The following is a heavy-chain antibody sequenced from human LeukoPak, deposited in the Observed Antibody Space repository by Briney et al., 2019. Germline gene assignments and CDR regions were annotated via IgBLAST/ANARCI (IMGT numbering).Heavy chain of an antibody. J-gene: IGHJ5*02. D-gene: IGHD3-3*02. CDR1: GFTFTNHW. Sequence: PGGSLRLPCAASGFTFTNHWMSWVRQAPGKGLEWVANIKEDGSEKYYVDSVKGRFTVSRDNVKNSLFLQMNSLRVDDTAVYYCAKSGSSVFWSWGQGTLVTVSS. V-gene: IGHV3-7*03. CDR3: AKSGSSVFWS. CDR2: IKEDGSEK.